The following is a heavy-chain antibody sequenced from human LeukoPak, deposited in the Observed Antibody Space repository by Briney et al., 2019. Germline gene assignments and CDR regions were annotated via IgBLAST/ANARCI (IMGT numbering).Heavy chain of an antibody. V-gene: IGHV4-34*08. J-gene: IGHJ4*02. D-gene: IGHD3-22*01. CDR1: GFTFSSYS. CDR3: AGYYYDSSAPIDY. Sequence: GSLRLSCAASGFTFSSYSMNWVRQPPGKGLEWIGEINHSGSTNYNPSLKSRVTISVDTSKNQFSLKLSSVTAADTAVYYCAGYYYDSSAPIDYWGQGTLVTVSS. CDR2: INHSGST.